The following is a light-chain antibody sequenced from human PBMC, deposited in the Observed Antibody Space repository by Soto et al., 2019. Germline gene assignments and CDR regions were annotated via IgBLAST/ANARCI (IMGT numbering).Light chain of an antibody. J-gene: IGLJ2*01. CDR3: TSYAGSNSLL. V-gene: IGLV2-8*01. CDR2: EVS. CDR1: RRDIGGYDH. Sequence: QSVLTQPPSGSGSPGQSVTVSCTGTRRDIGGYDHVSWYQQHQGKAPKLMIFEVSKRPSGVPDRFSASKSGNTASLTVSGLQAEDEADYYCTSYAGSNSLLFGGGTKLTVL.